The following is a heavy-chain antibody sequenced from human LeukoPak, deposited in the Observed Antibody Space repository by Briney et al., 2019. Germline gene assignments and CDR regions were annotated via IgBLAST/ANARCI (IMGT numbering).Heavy chain of an antibody. Sequence: GGSLRLSCAASGFTFNIYSMNWVRQAPGKGLEWVANIKQDGSEKYYVDTVKGRFTISRDNAKNSLYLQMNSLRAEDTAVYYCARTRQDLYYFDYWGQGTLVTVSS. CDR3: ARTRQDLYYFDY. CDR1: GFTFNIYS. V-gene: IGHV3-7*01. J-gene: IGHJ4*02. CDR2: IKQDGSEK.